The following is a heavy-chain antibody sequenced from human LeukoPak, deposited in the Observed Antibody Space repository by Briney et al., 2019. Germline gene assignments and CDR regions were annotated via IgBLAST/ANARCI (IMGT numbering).Heavy chain of an antibody. D-gene: IGHD6-19*01. CDR2: ISYDGSNK. CDR1: GFTFSSYA. Sequence: GGSLRLSCAASGFTFSSYAMHWVRQAPGKGLEWVAVISYDGSNKYYADSVKGRFTISRDNSKNTLYLQMNSLRAEDTAVYYRARGSGIAVAGTSSPFDYWGQGTLVTVSS. J-gene: IGHJ4*02. CDR3: ARGSGIAVAGTSSPFDY. V-gene: IGHV3-30-3*01.